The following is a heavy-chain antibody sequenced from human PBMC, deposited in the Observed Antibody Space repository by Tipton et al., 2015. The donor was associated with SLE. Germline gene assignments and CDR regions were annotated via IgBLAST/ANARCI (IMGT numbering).Heavy chain of an antibody. CDR1: GDSVSSNSAA. J-gene: IGHJ4*02. V-gene: IGHV6-1*01. D-gene: IGHD5-18*01. Sequence: GLVKPSQTLSLTCAISGDSVSSNSAAWNWIRQSPSRGLEWLGRTYYRSKWYNDYAVSVKSRITINPDTSKNQFSLKLSSVTAADTAVYYCARGTQLWLPFDYWGQGTLVTVSS. CDR2: TYYRSKWYN. CDR3: ARGTQLWLPFDY.